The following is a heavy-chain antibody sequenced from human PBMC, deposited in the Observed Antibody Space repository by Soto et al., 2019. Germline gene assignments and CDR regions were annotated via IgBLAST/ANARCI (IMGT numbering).Heavy chain of an antibody. CDR1: GGSLSSYS. J-gene: IGHJ5*02. CDR3: ARVSHLYYYGSGSYSRWFDP. Sequence: XTLSLPCTVSGGSLSSYSWCWIRQPPGKGLEWIGYVYYSGSTNYNPSLKSRVTISVDTSKKQFSLKLSSLTAADTAVYYCARVSHLYYYGSGSYSRWFDPWGKGTPVTV. V-gene: IGHV4-59*01. CDR2: VYYSGST. D-gene: IGHD3-10*01.